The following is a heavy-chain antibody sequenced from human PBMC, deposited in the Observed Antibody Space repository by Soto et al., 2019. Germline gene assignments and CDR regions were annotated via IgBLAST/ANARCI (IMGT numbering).Heavy chain of an antibody. CDR3: ARPIWGELLRGAFDI. CDR2: IYHSGST. D-gene: IGHD1-26*01. Sequence: SETLSLTCTVSGYSISSGYYWGWIRQPPGKGLEWIGSIYHSGSTYYNPSLKSRVTISVDTSKNQFSLKLRSVTAADTAVYYCARPIWGELLRGAFDIWGQGTMVTVSS. V-gene: IGHV4-38-2*02. CDR1: GYSISSGYY. J-gene: IGHJ3*02.